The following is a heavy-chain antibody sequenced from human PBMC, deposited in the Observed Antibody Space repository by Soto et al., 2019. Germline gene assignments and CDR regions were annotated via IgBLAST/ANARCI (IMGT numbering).Heavy chain of an antibody. J-gene: IGHJ4*02. CDR3: AKEGGSYSFYFGH. V-gene: IGHV3-23*01. D-gene: IGHD1-26*01. Sequence: EVQLSESGGGLVQPGGSLRLSCAASGFTFSSYAMNWVRQDPGKGLEWVSGISGSGGNTYYADSAKGRFTISRDNSKNTLFLQMNSLRAEDTAVYYCAKEGGSYSFYFGHCGQGTLVTVSS. CDR2: ISGSGGNT. CDR1: GFTFSSYA.